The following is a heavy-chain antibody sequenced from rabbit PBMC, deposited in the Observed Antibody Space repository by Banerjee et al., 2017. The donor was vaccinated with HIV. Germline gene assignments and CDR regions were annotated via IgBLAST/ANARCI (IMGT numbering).Heavy chain of an antibody. CDR3: ARGANYVDYGLDL. CDR1: GFSFSSGYY. V-gene: IGHV1S45*01. D-gene: IGHD2-1*01. Sequence: QEQLVESGGGLVQPGASLTLTCTASGFSFSSGYYMCWVRQAPGKGLEWIACIYVGSSGNTYYASWAKGRFTISKTSSTTVTLKMTSLTAADTATYFCARGANYVDYGLDLWGPGTLVTVS. CDR2: IYVGSSGNT. J-gene: IGHJ3*01.